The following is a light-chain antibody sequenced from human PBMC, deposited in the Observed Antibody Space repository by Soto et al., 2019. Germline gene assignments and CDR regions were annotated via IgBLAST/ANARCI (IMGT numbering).Light chain of an antibody. J-gene: IGKJ3*01. CDR3: QQTSAFPRT. V-gene: IGKV1-12*01. CDR2: GAS. Sequence: DIQMTQSPSSVSASVEDRINSTCLPCQQIGNYLAWYQQTPGKAPKLLVHGASSLYRGVPSRCSGGGAGTDFTLTISTLQAEDYATYFCQQTSAFPRTFGPGTKVDIK. CDR1: QQIGNY.